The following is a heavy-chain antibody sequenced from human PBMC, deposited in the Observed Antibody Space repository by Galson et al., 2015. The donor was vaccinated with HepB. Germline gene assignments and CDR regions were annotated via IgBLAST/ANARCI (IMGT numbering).Heavy chain of an antibody. Sequence: SLRLSCAVSGFTFSHNSMIWVRQAPGKGLEWISYISNSGSNTYYADSVKGQFTISRDNAKNTLYLQTNGLGDEDTAVYYCARARSSFYMDVWGKGTTVTVSS. CDR3: ARARSSFYMDV. CDR2: ISNSGSNT. CDR1: GFTFSHNS. J-gene: IGHJ6*03. V-gene: IGHV3-48*02.